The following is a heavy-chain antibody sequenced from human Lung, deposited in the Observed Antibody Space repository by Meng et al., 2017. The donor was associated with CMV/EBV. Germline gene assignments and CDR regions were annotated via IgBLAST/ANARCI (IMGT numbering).Heavy chain of an antibody. J-gene: IGHJ5*02. Sequence: SETLSLTCSVSGVSVSKNKYYWSWIRQPPGQGLEWLGYIYSIGSANYNPSFKSRVTISKDTSRNQFSLTLNSVTAADTAVYYCARYYNGSGDWRLDPWGQGTLVTVSS. V-gene: IGHV4-61*01. CDR2: IYSIGSA. D-gene: IGHD2-21*01. CDR1: GVSVSKNKYY. CDR3: ARYYNGSGDWRLDP.